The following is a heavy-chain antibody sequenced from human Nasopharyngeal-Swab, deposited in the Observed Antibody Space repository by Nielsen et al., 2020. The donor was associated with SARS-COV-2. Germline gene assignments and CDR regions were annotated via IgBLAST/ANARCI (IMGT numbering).Heavy chain of an antibody. Sequence: GESLKISCAASGFTFSSYSMNWVRQAPGKGLEWVSSISSSSSYMYYADSVKGRFTISRDNAKNSLYLQMNSLRAEDTAVYYCARGVGAYGSGPLFDYWGQGTLVTVSS. J-gene: IGHJ4*02. CDR3: ARGVGAYGSGPLFDY. CDR1: GFTFSSYS. D-gene: IGHD3-10*01. CDR2: ISSSSSYM. V-gene: IGHV3-21*01.